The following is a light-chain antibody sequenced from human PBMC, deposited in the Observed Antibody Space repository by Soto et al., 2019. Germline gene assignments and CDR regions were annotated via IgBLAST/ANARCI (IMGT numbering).Light chain of an antibody. J-gene: IGKJ5*01. CDR2: GVS. CDR1: QSVSSN. Sequence: EIVMTQSPATLSVSSGERATLSCRASQSVSSNLAWYQQKPGQAPRLLIYGVSTRATGIPARFSGSGSGTEFTLTISSLQSEDFAVYYCQQYNNWLTFGQGTRLEIK. V-gene: IGKV3-15*01. CDR3: QQYNNWLT.